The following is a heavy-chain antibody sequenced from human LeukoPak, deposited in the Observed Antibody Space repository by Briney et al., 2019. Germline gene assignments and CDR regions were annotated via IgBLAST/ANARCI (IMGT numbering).Heavy chain of an antibody. J-gene: IGHJ4*02. V-gene: IGHV3-30-3*01. D-gene: IGHD4-23*01. Sequence: GGSLRLSCAASGFTFSSYAMHWVRQAPGKGLEWVAVISYDGSNKYYADSVKGRFTISRDNSKNTLYLQMNSLRAEDTAVYYCARGRPHGNDYWGQGTLVTVSS. CDR3: ARGRPHGNDY. CDR1: GFTFSSYA. CDR2: ISYDGSNK.